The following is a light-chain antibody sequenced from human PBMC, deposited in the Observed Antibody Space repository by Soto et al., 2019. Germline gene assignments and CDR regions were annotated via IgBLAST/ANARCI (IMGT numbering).Light chain of an antibody. Sequence: QSVLTQPPSASGSPGQSVTISCTGTSSDVGGYNYVSWYQQHPGKAPKLMIYEVSRRPSGVPGRFSGSKSGNTASLTVSGLQAEGEADYYCSSYAGRNNYVFGTGTKVTVL. CDR2: EVS. V-gene: IGLV2-8*01. CDR3: SSYAGRNNYV. J-gene: IGLJ1*01. CDR1: SSDVGGYNY.